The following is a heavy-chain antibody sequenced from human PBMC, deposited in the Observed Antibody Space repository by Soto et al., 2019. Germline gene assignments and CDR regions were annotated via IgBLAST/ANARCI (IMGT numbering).Heavy chain of an antibody. Sequence: SVKVSCKASGGTFSSYAISWVRQAPGQGLEWMGGIIPIFGTANYAQKFQGRVTITADKSTSTAYMELSSLRSEDTAVYYCARDVPSSWSLFDYWGQGTLVTVSS. CDR2: IIPIFGTA. D-gene: IGHD6-13*01. CDR3: ARDVPSSWSLFDY. J-gene: IGHJ4*02. CDR1: GGTFSSYA. V-gene: IGHV1-69*06.